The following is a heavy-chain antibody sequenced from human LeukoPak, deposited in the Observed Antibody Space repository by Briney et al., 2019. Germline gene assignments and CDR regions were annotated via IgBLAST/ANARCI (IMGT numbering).Heavy chain of an antibody. CDR1: GGSISSYY. V-gene: IGHV4-59*08. J-gene: IGHJ4*02. CDR2: IYYSGST. D-gene: IGHD3-3*01. CDR3: ARGYDVNY. Sequence: SETLSLTCTVSGGSISSYYWSWIRLPPGKGLEWIGYIYYSGSTNYNPSLKSRVTISVDTSKNQFSLKLSSVTAADTAVYYCARGYDVNYWGQGTLVTVSS.